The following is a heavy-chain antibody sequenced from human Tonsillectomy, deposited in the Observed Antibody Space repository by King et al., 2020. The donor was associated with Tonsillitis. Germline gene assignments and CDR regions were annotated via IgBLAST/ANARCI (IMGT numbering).Heavy chain of an antibody. CDR2: IYYTGST. V-gene: IGHV4-39*07. CDR1: GGSISSSSYC. Sequence: QLQLQESGPGLVKPSETLSLTCAVSGGSISSSSYCWVWIRQSPGQGLEWIGCIYYTGSTFYNPSLKSRVTISVDTSKNQFSLNLNSVTAADTAVYYCARDHISLGVQIDYCGQGTLVTVSS. D-gene: IGHD1-1*01. J-gene: IGHJ4*02. CDR3: ARDHISLGVQIDY.